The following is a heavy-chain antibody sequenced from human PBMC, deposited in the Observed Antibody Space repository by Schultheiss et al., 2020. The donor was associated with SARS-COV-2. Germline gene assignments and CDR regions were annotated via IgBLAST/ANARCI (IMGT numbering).Heavy chain of an antibody. CDR3: ARGTVGGQDYYYFDL. D-gene: IGHD6-19*01. Sequence: ASVKVSCKASGYTFTSYGISWVRQAPGQGLEWMGWINAGNGNTKYSQKFQGRVTMTTDTSTTTAYMELRSLGSDDTAVYYCARGTVGGQDYYYFDLWGRGTLVTVSS. V-gene: IGHV1-18*01. CDR1: GYTFTSYG. J-gene: IGHJ2*01. CDR2: INAGNGNT.